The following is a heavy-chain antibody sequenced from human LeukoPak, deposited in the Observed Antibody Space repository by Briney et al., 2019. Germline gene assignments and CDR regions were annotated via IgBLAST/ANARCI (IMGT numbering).Heavy chain of an antibody. V-gene: IGHV4-30-4*01. CDR3: ARAGVYHARSFDI. Sequence: SETLSLTCTVSGGSISSGDYYWRWIRQPPGKGLEWIGYIYYSGSTYYNPSLKSRVTISVDTSKNKFYLKLSSVTAADTAVYYCARAGVYHARSFDIWGQGTMVTVSS. D-gene: IGHD7-27*01. J-gene: IGHJ3*02. CDR2: IYYSGST. CDR1: GGSISSGDYY.